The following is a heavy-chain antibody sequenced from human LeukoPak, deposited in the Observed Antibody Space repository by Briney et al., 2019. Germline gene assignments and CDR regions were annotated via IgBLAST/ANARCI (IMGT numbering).Heavy chain of an antibody. CDR2: IYHSGST. J-gene: IGHJ5*02. D-gene: IGHD1-26*01. CDR1: GFTFSSYA. CDR3: ARYSGSYYRWFDP. Sequence: GSLRLSCAASGFTFSSYAMSWIRQPPGKGLEWIGSIYHSGSTYYNPSLKSRVTISVDTSKNQFSLKLSSVTAADTAVYYCARYSGSYYRWFDPWGQGTLVTVSS. V-gene: IGHV4-38-2*01.